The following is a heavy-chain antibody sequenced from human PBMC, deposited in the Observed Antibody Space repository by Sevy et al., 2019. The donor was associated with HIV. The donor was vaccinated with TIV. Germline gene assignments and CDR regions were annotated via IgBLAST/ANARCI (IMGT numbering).Heavy chain of an antibody. J-gene: IGHJ3*02. D-gene: IGHD2-15*01. CDR3: TTRLIVAANAFDI. CDR2: IKSKTDGGTT. V-gene: IGHV3-15*01. CDR1: GFTFSNAW. Sequence: GSLRLSCAASGFTFSNAWMSWVRQAPGKGLEWVGRIKSKTDGGTTDYAAPVKGRFTISRDDSKNTLYLQMNSLKTEDTAVYYCTTRLIVAANAFDIWGQGTMVTVSS.